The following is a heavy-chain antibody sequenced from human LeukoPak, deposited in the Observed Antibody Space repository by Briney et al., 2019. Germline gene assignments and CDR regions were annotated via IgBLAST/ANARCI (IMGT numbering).Heavy chain of an antibody. CDR3: ARDRDGYNGPHGDY. V-gene: IGHV4-34*01. D-gene: IGHD5-24*01. Sequence: KPSETLSLTCAVYGGSFSGYYWSWIRQPPGKGLEWIGEINHSGSTNYNPSLKSRVTISVDTSKNQFSLKLSSVTAADTAVYYCARDRDGYNGPHGDYWGQGTLVTVSS. CDR2: INHSGST. J-gene: IGHJ4*02. CDR1: GGSFSGYY.